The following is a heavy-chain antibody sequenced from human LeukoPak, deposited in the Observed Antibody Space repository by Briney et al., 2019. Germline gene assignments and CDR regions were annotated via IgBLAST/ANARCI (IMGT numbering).Heavy chain of an antibody. CDR3: ARGLEQQLPPD. CDR1: GSTFTSYA. CDR2: INTNTGKP. Sequence: ASVKLSCSAAGSTFTSYAMNWVRQAPGQGLGWVGWINTNTGKPTYDQGFTGRFVFSLDTSVSTAYLQISSLKSEDTAVYYCARGLEQQLPPDWGQGTLVTVSS. D-gene: IGHD6-13*01. J-gene: IGHJ4*02. V-gene: IGHV7-4-1*02.